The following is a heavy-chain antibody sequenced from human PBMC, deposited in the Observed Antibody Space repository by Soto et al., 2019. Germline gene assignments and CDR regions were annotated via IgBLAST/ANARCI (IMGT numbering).Heavy chain of an antibody. CDR1: GFTLSTYA. D-gene: IGHD5-12*01. CDR2: ISGSGDTT. Sequence: PGGSLRLSCAASGFTLSTYAMSWVRQAPGKGLEWVSTISGSGDTTYYVDSVKGRFTISRDSSKNTLYLQMNSLRAADTAVYYCATTHGYPYYLDYGGQGTLVTVSS. J-gene: IGHJ4*02. V-gene: IGHV3-23*01. CDR3: ATTHGYPYYLDY.